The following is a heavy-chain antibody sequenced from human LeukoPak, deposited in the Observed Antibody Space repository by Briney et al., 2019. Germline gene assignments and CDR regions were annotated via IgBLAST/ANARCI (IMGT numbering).Heavy chain of an antibody. Sequence: ASVKVSCKASGYIFTDYYMHWVRPAPGQGLEWMGWINPNSGGTNSAQKFQGRVTMNRDTSISTAYMEVSRLRSDDTAVYYCARVGCTGGSCYGWFDPWGQGTLVTVSS. J-gene: IGHJ5*02. V-gene: IGHV1-2*02. D-gene: IGHD2-15*01. CDR3: ARVGCTGGSCYGWFDP. CDR1: GYIFTDYY. CDR2: INPNSGGT.